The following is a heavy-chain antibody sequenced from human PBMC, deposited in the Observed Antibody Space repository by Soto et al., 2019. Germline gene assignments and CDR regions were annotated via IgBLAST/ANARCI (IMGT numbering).Heavy chain of an antibody. J-gene: IGHJ3*02. D-gene: IGHD3-9*01. CDR2: ISGSGGST. Sequence: AGGSLRLSCAASGFTFSSYAMSWVRQAPGKGLEWVSAISGSGGSTYYADSVKGRFTISRDNSKNTLYLQMNSLRAEDTAVYYCAKGLRYFDWRGAFDIWGQGTMVTVSS. CDR1: GFTFSSYA. CDR3: AKGLRYFDWRGAFDI. V-gene: IGHV3-23*01.